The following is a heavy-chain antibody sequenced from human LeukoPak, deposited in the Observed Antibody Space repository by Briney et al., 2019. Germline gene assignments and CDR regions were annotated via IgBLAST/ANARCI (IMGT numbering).Heavy chain of an antibody. CDR3: ARDRWSLGAFDI. Sequence: ASVKVSCKASGYTFTGYYMHWVRRAPGQGLEWMGWINPNSGGTNYAQKFQGRVTMTRDTSISTAYMELSRLRSDDTAVYYCARDRWSLGAFDIWGQGTMVTVSS. CDR1: GYTFTGYY. CDR2: INPNSGGT. D-gene: IGHD2-15*01. V-gene: IGHV1-2*02. J-gene: IGHJ3*02.